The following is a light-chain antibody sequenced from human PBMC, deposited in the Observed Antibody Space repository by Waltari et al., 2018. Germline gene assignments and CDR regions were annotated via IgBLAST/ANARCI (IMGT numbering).Light chain of an antibody. CDR3: QQRSNWPPRGT. CDR1: QSVSSY. V-gene: IGKV3-11*01. CDR2: DAS. Sequence: EIVLTQSPATLSLSPGERATLSCRASQSVSSYLAWYQQKPGQAPMLLIYDASNRATGIPARISGRGSRTDFTLTMSSLETEDFAVYYCQQRSNWPPRGTFGQGTKVEIK. J-gene: IGKJ1*01.